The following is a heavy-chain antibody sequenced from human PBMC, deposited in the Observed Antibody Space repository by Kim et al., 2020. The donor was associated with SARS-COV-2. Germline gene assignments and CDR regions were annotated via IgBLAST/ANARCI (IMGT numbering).Heavy chain of an antibody. J-gene: IGHJ4*02. D-gene: IGHD3-10*01. Sequence: ADSLRGPFTMSRDNSKNTLYLQMDSMRVEDTDVYYCAEDLLYVSGRGYFDSWGQGVLVTVSS. CDR3: AEDLLYVSGRGYFDS. V-gene: IGHV3-23*03.